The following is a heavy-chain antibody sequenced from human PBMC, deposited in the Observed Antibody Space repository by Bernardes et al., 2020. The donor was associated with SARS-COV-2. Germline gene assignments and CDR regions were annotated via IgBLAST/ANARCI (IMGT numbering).Heavy chain of an antibody. CDR2: IGYNGIHI. Sequence: GGSLRLSRATSGFTFGGSTMDWFRQAPGKGLEWVSSIGYNGIHIFYADSVMGRFTISRDNAKNSLYLQMNSLRAEDTAMYYCTKDIPFSGTYWGQGTLVTVS. D-gene: IGHD1-26*01. V-gene: IGHV3-21*01. CDR1: GFTFGGST. CDR3: TKDIPFSGTY. J-gene: IGHJ4*02.